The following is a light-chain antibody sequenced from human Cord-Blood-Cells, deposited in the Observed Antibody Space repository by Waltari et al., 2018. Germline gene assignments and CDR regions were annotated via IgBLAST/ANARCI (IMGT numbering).Light chain of an antibody. V-gene: IGLV2-14*01. J-gene: IGLJ2*01. Sequence: QSALTQPASVSGSPGQSITISCTGTSSDVGGYNYVSWYHQHPGKAPKLMIYDVSNRPSGVSNRFARSKHGHPPSLTISGHQAEDEADYYCISYTISSHVVFGGWTKLTVL. CDR1: SSDVGGYNY. CDR2: DVS. CDR3: ISYTISSHVV.